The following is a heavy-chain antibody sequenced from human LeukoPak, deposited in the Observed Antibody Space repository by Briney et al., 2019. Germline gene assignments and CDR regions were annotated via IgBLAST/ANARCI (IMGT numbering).Heavy chain of an antibody. CDR1: GGSVSSGSYY. CDR3: ARDNVGSGSYFSYYYGMDV. CDR2: IYYSGST. V-gene: IGHV4-61*01. Sequence: SETLSLTCTVSGGSVSSGSYYWSWIRQPPGKGLEWIGYIYYSGSTNYNPSLKSRVTISEDTSKNQFSLKLSSVTAADTAVYYCARDNVGSGSYFSYYYGMDVWGQGTTVTVSS. D-gene: IGHD1-26*01. J-gene: IGHJ6*02.